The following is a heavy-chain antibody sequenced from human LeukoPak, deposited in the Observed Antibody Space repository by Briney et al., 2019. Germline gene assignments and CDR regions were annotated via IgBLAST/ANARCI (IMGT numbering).Heavy chain of an antibody. Sequence: SETLSLTCSVSGGSISGYYWTWIRQPAGKGLEWIGRVYTSGSTHYNPSLKSRVTISLDTSKNQFSLKLSSVTAADTAVYHCARASGYSSSSGLLWGQGTLVTVSS. CDR1: GGSISGYY. V-gene: IGHV4-4*07. J-gene: IGHJ4*02. CDR2: VYTSGST. CDR3: ARASGYSSSSGLL. D-gene: IGHD6-6*01.